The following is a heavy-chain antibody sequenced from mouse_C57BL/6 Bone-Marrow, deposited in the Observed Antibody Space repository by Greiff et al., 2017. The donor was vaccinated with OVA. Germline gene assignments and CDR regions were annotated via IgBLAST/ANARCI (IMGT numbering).Heavy chain of an antibody. CDR1: GYTFTSYW. D-gene: IGHD2-3*01. Sequence: QVQLQQPGAELVMPGASVKLSCKASGYTFTSYWMHWVKQRPGQGLEWIGDIYPGSGSTNYNEKFKSKATLTVDTSSSTAYMQLSSLTSEDSAVYYCARDGYYLTWCAYWGQGTLVTVSA. J-gene: IGHJ3*01. CDR2: IYPGSGST. CDR3: ARDGYYLTWCAY. V-gene: IGHV1-55*01.